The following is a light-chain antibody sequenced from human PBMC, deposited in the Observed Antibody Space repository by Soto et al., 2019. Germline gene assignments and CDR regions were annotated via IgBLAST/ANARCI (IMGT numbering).Light chain of an antibody. CDR3: QQYGSWT. V-gene: IGKV3-20*01. J-gene: IGKJ1*01. CDR1: QTISSNY. Sequence: EIVLTQSPGTLSVSPRERATLSCRASQTISSNYLAWYQQKPGQAPSLIIYGTSSRATGIPDRFSGSGSGTDLTLTISSLDPEDSAIYYCQQYGSWTFGQGTKVEIK. CDR2: GTS.